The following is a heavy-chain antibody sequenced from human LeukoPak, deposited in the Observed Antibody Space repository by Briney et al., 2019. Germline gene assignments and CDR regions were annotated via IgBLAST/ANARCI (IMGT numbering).Heavy chain of an antibody. J-gene: IGHJ4*02. Sequence: GGSLRLFCAASVLTFANSWMALVRQAPGKGLEWVANIKQDGSTKHHPDSLKGRSTISRDNPKNSLFLQMNILRAADTAIYYCTRDTIGSLDYWGQGMLVTVAS. D-gene: IGHD1-26*01. CDR2: IKQDGSTK. CDR1: VLTFANSW. V-gene: IGHV3-7*01. CDR3: TRDTIGSLDY.